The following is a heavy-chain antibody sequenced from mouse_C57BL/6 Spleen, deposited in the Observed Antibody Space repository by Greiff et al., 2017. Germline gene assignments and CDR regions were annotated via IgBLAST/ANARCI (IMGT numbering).Heavy chain of an antibody. CDR1: GYTFTSYW. Sequence: VQLQQPGAELVRPGSSVKLSCKASGYTFTSYWLHWVKQRPIQGLEWIGNIDPSDSETHYNQKFKDKATLTVDKSSSTAYMQLSSLTSEDSAVYYCARNGYYGSYYAMDYWGQGTSVTVSS. J-gene: IGHJ4*01. CDR2: IDPSDSET. D-gene: IGHD2-3*01. V-gene: IGHV1-52*01. CDR3: ARNGYYGSYYAMDY.